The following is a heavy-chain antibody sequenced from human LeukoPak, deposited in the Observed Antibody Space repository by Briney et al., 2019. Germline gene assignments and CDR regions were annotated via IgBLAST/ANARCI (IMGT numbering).Heavy chain of an antibody. V-gene: IGHV1-46*01. CDR3: TRKGAYGAHGFDY. Sequence: ASVKVSCKASGYTFTGYYMHWVRQAPGQGLEWMGVINPSGGNTNSAQKFQGRVTMTRDTSTRTVYMELSSLRSEDTAVYYCTRKGAYGAHGFDYWGQGTLITVSS. CDR2: INPSGGNT. CDR1: GYTFTGYY. D-gene: IGHD4-17*01. J-gene: IGHJ4*02.